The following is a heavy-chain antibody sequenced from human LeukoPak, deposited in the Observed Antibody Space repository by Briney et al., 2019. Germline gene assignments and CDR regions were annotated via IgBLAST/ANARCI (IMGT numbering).Heavy chain of an antibody. CDR1: GGSISSSSYY. CDR2: IYYSGST. Sequence: SETLSLTCTVSGGSISSSSYYWGWIRQPPGKGLEWIGSIYYSGSTYYNPSLKSRVTISVDTSKNQFSLKLSSVTAADTAVYYCARDLRYSLYYYYMDVWGKGTTVTVSS. D-gene: IGHD5-18*01. CDR3: ARDLRYSLYYYYMDV. V-gene: IGHV4-39*02. J-gene: IGHJ6*03.